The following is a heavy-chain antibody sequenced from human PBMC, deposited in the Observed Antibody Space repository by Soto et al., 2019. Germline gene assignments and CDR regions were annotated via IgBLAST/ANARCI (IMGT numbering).Heavy chain of an antibody. CDR3: AGEMQSSLEIAFDP. D-gene: IGHD6-19*01. Sequence: TLALICELYGHGVSRHTAVWYWILRLQSTRLEWQGNAYYMSKQKNDYAVSVKSRITIKPDTAKNQFSLQLNSVTPEDTAVYFCAGEMQSSLEIAFDPWGQGTQVTGSS. CDR1: GHGVSRHTAV. V-gene: IGHV6-1*01. J-gene: IGHJ5*02. CDR2: AYYMSKQKN.